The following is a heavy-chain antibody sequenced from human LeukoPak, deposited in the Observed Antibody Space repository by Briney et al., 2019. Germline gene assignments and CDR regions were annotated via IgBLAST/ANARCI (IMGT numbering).Heavy chain of an antibody. Sequence: PSETLSLTCAVYGGSFSGYYWSWIRQPPGKGLEWIGEINHSGSTNYNPSLKSRVTISVDTSKNQFSLKLSSVTAADTAVYYCARGAVPAYSSTWDYFDYWGQGTLVTVSS. CDR1: GGSFSGYY. CDR2: INHSGST. D-gene: IGHD6-13*01. V-gene: IGHV4-34*01. CDR3: ARGAVPAYSSTWDYFDY. J-gene: IGHJ4*02.